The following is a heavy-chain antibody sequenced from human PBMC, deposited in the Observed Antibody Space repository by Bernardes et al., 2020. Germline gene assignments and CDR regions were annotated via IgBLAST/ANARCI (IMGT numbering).Heavy chain of an antibody. J-gene: IGHJ6*03. V-gene: IGHV5-51*01. CDR2: IYPDDSDA. Sequence: GESLKISCETSGYTFTAYWVAWVRQLPGKGLEWVGIIYPDDSDARYGPSFQGQVSMSVDKATSTAYLHWSSLRASDTAMYYCARGALGTLPQFFYYSYMDVCGKGTSVTVS. CDR1: GYTFTAYW. D-gene: IGHD3-16*01. CDR3: ARGALGTLPQFFYYSYMDV.